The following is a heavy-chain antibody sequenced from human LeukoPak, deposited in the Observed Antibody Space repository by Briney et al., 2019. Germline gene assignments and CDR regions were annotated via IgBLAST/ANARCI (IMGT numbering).Heavy chain of an antibody. J-gene: IGHJ5*02. CDR1: GYTFTSYD. Sequence: GASVKVSCKASGYTFTSYDINWERQATGQGLEWMGWMNPNSGNTGYAQKFQGRVTMTRNTSISTAYMELSSLRSEDTAVYYCARGITMDEDWFDPWGQGTLVTVSS. V-gene: IGHV1-8*01. CDR2: MNPNSGNT. CDR3: ARGITMDEDWFDP. D-gene: IGHD3-10*01.